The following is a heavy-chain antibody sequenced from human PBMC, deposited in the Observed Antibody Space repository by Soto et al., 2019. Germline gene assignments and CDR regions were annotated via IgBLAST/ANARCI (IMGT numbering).Heavy chain of an antibody. CDR1: GYIFTNYW. Sequence: EVHLVQSGAEMKKPGESVKISCNGSGYIFTNYWIGWVRQMPGKGLEWMGIIYPGDSDTRYSPSFQGQVTISADKSISTAYLQWSSLKASDTAMLFCARRARGNWALDYWGQGFQVTVS. J-gene: IGHJ4*02. V-gene: IGHV5-51*03. CDR3: ARRARGNWALDY. CDR2: IYPGDSDT. D-gene: IGHD3-16*01.